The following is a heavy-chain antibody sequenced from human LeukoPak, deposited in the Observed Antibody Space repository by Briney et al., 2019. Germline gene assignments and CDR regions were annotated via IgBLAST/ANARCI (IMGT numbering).Heavy chain of an antibody. CDR2: ISWDGGSK. CDR3: AKESDGGDYYNDY. J-gene: IGHJ4*02. D-gene: IGHD3-10*01. Sequence: GGSLRLSCAASGFTFDDYTMHWVRQAPGKGLEWVSLISWDGGSKYYADSVKGRFTISRDNSENSLYLQMNSLRTEDTALYYCAKESDGGDYYNDYWGQGTLVTVSS. CDR1: GFTFDDYT. V-gene: IGHV3-43*01.